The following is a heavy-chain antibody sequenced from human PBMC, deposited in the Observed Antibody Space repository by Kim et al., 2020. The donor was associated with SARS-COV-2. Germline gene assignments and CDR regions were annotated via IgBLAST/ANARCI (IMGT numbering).Heavy chain of an antibody. D-gene: IGHD2-8*01. V-gene: IGHV3-23*01. CDR1: GFTFSSYA. CDR3: AKDFELASVLMVYAIRRVYGMDV. CDR2: ISGSGGST. J-gene: IGHJ6*02. Sequence: GGSLRLSCAASGFTFSSYAMSWVRQAPGKGLEWVSAISGSGGSTYYADSVKGRFTISRDNSKNTLYLQMNSLRAEDTAVYYCAKDFELASVLMVYAIRRVYGMDVWGQGTTVTVSS.